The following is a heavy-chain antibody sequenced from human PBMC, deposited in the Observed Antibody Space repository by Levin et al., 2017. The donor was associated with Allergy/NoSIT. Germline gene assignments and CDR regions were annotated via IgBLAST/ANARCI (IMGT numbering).Heavy chain of an antibody. CDR3: ARGVGWLRVQKKFDY. D-gene: IGHD5-12*01. V-gene: IGHV4-34*01. Sequence: SQTLSLTCAVYGGSFSGYYWSWIRQPPGKGLEWIGEINHSGSTNYNPSLKSRVTISVDTSKNQFSLKLSSVTAADTAVYYCARGVGWLRVQKKFDYWGQGTLVTVSS. CDR1: GGSFSGYY. CDR2: INHSGST. J-gene: IGHJ4*02.